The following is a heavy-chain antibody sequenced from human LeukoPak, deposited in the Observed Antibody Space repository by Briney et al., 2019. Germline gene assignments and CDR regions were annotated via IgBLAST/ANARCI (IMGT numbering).Heavy chain of an antibody. J-gene: IGHJ4*02. Sequence: GGSLRLSCAASGFTFSSSAMSWVRPAPGKGRGWVSAIGGSGGSTYYADSVKGRLTISRDNSRNTLYLRLHSLRAEDTAVYYCEKRLRSSDWSFDYWGQGTLVTVSS. CDR2: IGGSGGST. CDR3: EKRLRSSDWSFDY. V-gene: IGHV3-23*01. D-gene: IGHD6-19*01. CDR1: GFTFSSSA.